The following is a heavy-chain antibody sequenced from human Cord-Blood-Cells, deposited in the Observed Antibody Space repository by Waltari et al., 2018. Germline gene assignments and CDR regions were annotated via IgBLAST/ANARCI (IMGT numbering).Heavy chain of an antibody. V-gene: IGHV4-4*07. Sequence: QVQLQESGPGLVKPSETLSLTCTVSGGSISSYYWSWIRQPAGKGLEWIGRIYTRGSTNNNPSLKSRVTMAVDTSKNQFSLKLSSVTAADTAVYYCARDLGIVVVPAANPNWYFDLWGRGTLVTVSS. D-gene: IGHD2-2*01. J-gene: IGHJ2*01. CDR2: IYTRGST. CDR1: GGSISSYY. CDR3: ARDLGIVVVPAANPNWYFDL.